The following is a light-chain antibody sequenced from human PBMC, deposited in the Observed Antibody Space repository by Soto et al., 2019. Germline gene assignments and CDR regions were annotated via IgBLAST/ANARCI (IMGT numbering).Light chain of an antibody. CDR3: QQYGALPPT. J-gene: IGKJ1*01. Sequence: TVLTQSPGTLSLSPGERATLSCRASQTVGTYLAWYQQKPGQAPRLLVFGASSRATGVPDRFSGSGSGTDFTLTISGLEPEDFALYHCQQYGALPPTFGQGTKVDIK. CDR2: GAS. V-gene: IGKV3-20*01. CDR1: QTVGTY.